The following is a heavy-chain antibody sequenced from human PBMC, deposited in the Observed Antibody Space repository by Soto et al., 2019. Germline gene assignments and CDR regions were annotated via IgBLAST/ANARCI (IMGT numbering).Heavy chain of an antibody. CDR3: VRGGHWQFVS. CDR1: GDSITSDWW. J-gene: IGHJ5*01. V-gene: IGHV4-4*02. D-gene: IGHD1-26*01. CDR2: VHHRRST. Sequence: QVQLQESGPGRVKPSETLSLTCAVSGDSITSDWWWTWVRQSPGKGLEWIGEVHHRRSTNYNPSLRSRIIISVDNSKNQFSLILTSVTAADTALYYCVRGGHWQFVSWGQGALVIVSP.